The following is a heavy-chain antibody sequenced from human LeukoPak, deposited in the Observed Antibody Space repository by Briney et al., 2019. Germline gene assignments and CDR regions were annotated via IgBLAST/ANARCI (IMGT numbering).Heavy chain of an antibody. CDR2: ISPSDGNT. CDR3: AKETTVVSLDLDY. J-gene: IGHJ4*02. V-gene: IGHV3-23*01. CDR1: GFTFSKYA. D-gene: IGHD4-23*01. Sequence: GGSLRLSCAASGFTFSKYAMSWVRQAPGKGLEWVSAISPSDGNTFYARSVRGRFTISRDNSKNTLYLQMNSLRAEDTAVYYCAKETTVVSLDLDYWGQGTLVTVSS.